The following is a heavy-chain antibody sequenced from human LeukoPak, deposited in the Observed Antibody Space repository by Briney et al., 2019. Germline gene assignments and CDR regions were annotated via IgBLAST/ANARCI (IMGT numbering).Heavy chain of an antibody. Sequence: SETLSLTCTVSGGSISSYYWSWIRQPAGKGLEWIGRIYTSGSTNYNPSPKSRVTISVDKSKNQFSLKLSSVTAADTAVYYCARFQEGYYYYYMDVWGKGATVTVSS. J-gene: IGHJ6*03. V-gene: IGHV4-4*07. CDR2: IYTSGST. CDR1: GGSISSYY. CDR3: ARFQEGYYYYYMDV.